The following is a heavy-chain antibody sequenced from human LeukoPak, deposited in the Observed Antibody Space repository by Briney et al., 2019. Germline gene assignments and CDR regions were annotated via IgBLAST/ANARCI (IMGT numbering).Heavy chain of an antibody. CDR1: GFTFSSYW. J-gene: IGHJ3*02. Sequence: GGSLRLSCAASGFTFSSYWMHWVGQAPGKGVGWVSRINSDGSSTTYADSVKGRFTISRDNAKNTLYLQMNSQRAEDTAVYYCASNRYNGAFDIWGQGTMVTLSS. D-gene: IGHD5-24*01. CDR3: ASNRYNGAFDI. V-gene: IGHV3-74*01. CDR2: INSDGSST.